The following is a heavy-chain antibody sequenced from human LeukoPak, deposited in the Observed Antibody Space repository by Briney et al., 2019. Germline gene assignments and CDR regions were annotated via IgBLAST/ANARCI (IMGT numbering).Heavy chain of an antibody. CDR3: ATGPRSSGWYLHNYYYYYGMDV. CDR1: GGSFSSYY. V-gene: IGHV4-59*01. J-gene: IGHJ6*02. D-gene: IGHD6-19*01. CDR2: TYYSGSA. Sequence: SGTLSLTCTVSGGSFSSYYWSWIRQPPGKGLEWIGYTYYSGSANYNPSLKSRVTISVDTSKNQFSLKLSSVTAADTAVYYCATGPRSSGWYLHNYYYYYGMDVWGQGTTVTVSS.